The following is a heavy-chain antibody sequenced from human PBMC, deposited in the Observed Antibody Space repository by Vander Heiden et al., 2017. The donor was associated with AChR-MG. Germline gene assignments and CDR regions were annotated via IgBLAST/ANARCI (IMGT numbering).Heavy chain of an antibody. Sequence: QVQLHESGPGVVEPSQTLSLTCPFPGGSICGGGYYWSWIRQHPGKGLEWIGYIYYSGSTYYNPSLKRRVTISVETTKNQLLLKLSSGTAADTAVDYCAGGSITMFGVVGDYWGQGTLVTVSS. V-gene: IGHV4-31*03. CDR3: AGGSITMFGVVGDY. D-gene: IGHD3-3*01. CDR1: GGSICGGGYY. J-gene: IGHJ4*02. CDR2: IYYSGST.